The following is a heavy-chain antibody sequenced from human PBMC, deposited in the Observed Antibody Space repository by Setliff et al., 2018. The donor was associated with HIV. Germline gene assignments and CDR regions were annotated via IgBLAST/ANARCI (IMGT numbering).Heavy chain of an antibody. CDR2: IRYDDSYK. V-gene: IGHV3-30*02. CDR3: AKNLYRSPWSTLDY. CDR1: GFTFSFYG. D-gene: IGHD6-19*01. Sequence: GGSLRLSCAASGFTFSFYGMHWVRQAPGKGLEWVAFIRYDDSYKFYADSVKGRFTISRDNSKNTLYLQMNSLRADDTAVYYCAKNLYRSPWSTLDYWGQGTLVTVSS. J-gene: IGHJ4*02.